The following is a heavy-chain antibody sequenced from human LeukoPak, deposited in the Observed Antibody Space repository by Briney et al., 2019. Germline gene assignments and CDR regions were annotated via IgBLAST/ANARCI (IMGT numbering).Heavy chain of an antibody. Sequence: GGSLRLSCAASGFTFSSYAMSWVRQAPGKGLEWVSAISGSGGSTYYADSVKGRFTISRDNSKNTLYLQMNSLRAEDTAVYYCAKDRLKSIITMVRVTDYWGQGTLVTVSS. CDR3: AKDRLKSIITMVRVTDY. D-gene: IGHD3-10*01. CDR2: ISGSGGST. CDR1: GFTFSSYA. V-gene: IGHV3-23*01. J-gene: IGHJ4*02.